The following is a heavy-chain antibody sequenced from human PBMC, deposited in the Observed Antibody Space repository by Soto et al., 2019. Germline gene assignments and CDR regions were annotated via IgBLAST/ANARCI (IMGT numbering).Heavy chain of an antibody. CDR2: TTHTGSA. J-gene: IGHJ6*02. Sequence: ETLSLTCAVSGGSFDGYYWSWIRQPPGKGPEWIGETTHTGSATYNPPLQRRGTISVDASKYQFSLSVTSASGGDAAVYYCARGRSPDRAFYYYYYYGIDVWGQGTGVTVSS. V-gene: IGHV4-34*01. CDR1: GGSFDGYY. CDR3: ARGRSPDRAFYYYYYYGIDV.